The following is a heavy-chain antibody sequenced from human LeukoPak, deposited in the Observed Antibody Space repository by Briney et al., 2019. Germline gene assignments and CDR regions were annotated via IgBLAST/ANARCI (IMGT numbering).Heavy chain of an antibody. Sequence: PSETLSLTCTVSGGSISSYYWSWIRQPPGKGLEWIGYIYYSGSTNYNPSLKSRVAISVDTSNNQFSLKLSSVTAADTAVYYCARGGKKLVNWFAPWGKGTLATVSS. CDR2: IYYSGST. CDR3: ARGGKKLVNWFAP. V-gene: IGHV4-59*01. D-gene: IGHD1-26*01. J-gene: IGHJ5*02. CDR1: GGSISSYY.